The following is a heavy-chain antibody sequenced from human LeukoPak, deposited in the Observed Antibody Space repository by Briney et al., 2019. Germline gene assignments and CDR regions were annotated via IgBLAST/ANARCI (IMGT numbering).Heavy chain of an antibody. CDR2: ISSSSSYI. D-gene: IGHD1-26*01. V-gene: IGHV3-21*01. CDR3: AREASGSLLFTDYMDV. CDR1: GFTFSSYS. J-gene: IGHJ6*03. Sequence: GGSLRLSCAASGFTFSSYSMNWVRQAPGKGLEWVSSISSSSSYIYYADSVKGRFTISRDNAKNSLYLQMNSLRAEDTAVYYCAREASGSLLFTDYMDVWGKGTTVTISS.